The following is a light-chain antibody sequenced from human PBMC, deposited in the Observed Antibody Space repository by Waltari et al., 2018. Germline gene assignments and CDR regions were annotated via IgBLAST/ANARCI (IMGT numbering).Light chain of an antibody. CDR2: KDS. CDR1: RLGSMY. Sequence: SYVLTQTPSVSVSPGQTATITCSGDRLGSMYSSWYQQKPGRSPVLLLFKDSERPSGIPERFSGSNSGNTATLTISGAQSMDEADYYCQAWDRTTVIVGGGTKLTVL. J-gene: IGLJ2*01. CDR3: QAWDRTTVI. V-gene: IGLV3-1*01.